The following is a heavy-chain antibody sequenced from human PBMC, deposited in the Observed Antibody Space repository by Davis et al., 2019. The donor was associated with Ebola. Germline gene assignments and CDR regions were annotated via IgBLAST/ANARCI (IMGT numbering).Heavy chain of an antibody. CDR1: GFTFSSYE. Sequence: GESLKISCAASGFTFSSYEMNWVRQAPGKGLEWVSYISSSGSTIYYADSVKGRFTISRDNAKNSLYLQMNSLRAEDTAVYYCARDLLWFGELSGVFDYYGMDVWGQGTTVTVSS. CDR3: ARDLLWFGELSGVFDYYGMDV. J-gene: IGHJ6*02. V-gene: IGHV3-48*03. CDR2: ISSSGSTI. D-gene: IGHD3-10*01.